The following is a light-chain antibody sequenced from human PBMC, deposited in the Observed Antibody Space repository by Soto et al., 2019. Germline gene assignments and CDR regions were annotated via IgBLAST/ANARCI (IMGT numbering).Light chain of an antibody. CDR3: ENYTRTHLT. J-gene: IGKJ4*01. Sequence: IQMTQSPSSLSASVGDRVTITCRASQGISKQLAWYQQRPGKVPKVLIYGASSLQSGVPSRFSGSGSGTEFILTISSLQPQDVATYYCENYTRTHLTFGGGRKVDIX. V-gene: IGKV1-27*01. CDR1: QGISKQ. CDR2: GAS.